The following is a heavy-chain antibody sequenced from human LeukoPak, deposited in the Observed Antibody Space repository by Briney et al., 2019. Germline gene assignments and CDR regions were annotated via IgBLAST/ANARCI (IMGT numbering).Heavy chain of an antibody. CDR1: GYTFTRYY. CDR3: ARARYSSSWPLPRAEYFQH. CDR2: INPSGGST. J-gene: IGHJ1*01. Sequence: ASVKVSCKASGYTFTRYYMHWVRQAPGQGLEWVGIINPSGGSTSYAQKFQGRVTMTRDKSQNTVYMELSSQRSEAPAVYYCARARYSSSWPLPRAEYFQHWRQGTLVTVPS. V-gene: IGHV1-46*01. D-gene: IGHD6-13*01.